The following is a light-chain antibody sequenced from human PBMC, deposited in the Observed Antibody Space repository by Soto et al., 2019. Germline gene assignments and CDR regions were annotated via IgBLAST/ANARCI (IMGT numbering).Light chain of an antibody. Sequence: EIVMTQSAATLSCAGGERAALSCRASQSVSSNLAWYQQKPGQAPRLLIYGASTRATGIPARFSGSGSGTEFILTISSLQSEDFAFYYCQQYDDWPWTFGQGTKVDIK. CDR2: GAS. CDR3: QQYDDWPWT. J-gene: IGKJ1*01. V-gene: IGKV3-15*01. CDR1: QSVSSN.